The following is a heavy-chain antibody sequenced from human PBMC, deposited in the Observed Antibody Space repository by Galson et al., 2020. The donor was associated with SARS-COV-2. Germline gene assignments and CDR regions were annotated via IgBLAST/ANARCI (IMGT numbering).Heavy chain of an antibody. D-gene: IGHD7-27*01. CDR1: AFTFSIHW. CDR2: IKPDGSDK. Sequence: GGSLRLSCVGSAFTFSIHWMSWVRQAPGKGLEWVADIKPDGSDKYYVDSVKGRFTIVRDNAKNSVYLQMNNLGAEDTAVYYCARGHWGRDYWGQGTLVTVSS. J-gene: IGHJ4*02. V-gene: IGHV3-7*04. CDR3: ARGHWGRDY.